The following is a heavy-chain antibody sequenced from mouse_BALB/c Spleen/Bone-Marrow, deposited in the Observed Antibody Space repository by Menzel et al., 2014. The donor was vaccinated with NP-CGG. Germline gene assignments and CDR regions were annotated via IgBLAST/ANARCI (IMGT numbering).Heavy chain of an antibody. CDR1: GYTFSSYW. CDR3: AREDGLWYFDV. Sequence: VQLQQSGAELMKPGASMKISCKATGYTFSSYWIEWVRQRPGHGLERIGEILPGSGSTNYNEKFKGKATFTADTSSNXAYMQLSSLTSEDSAVYYCAREDGLWYFDVWGAGTTVTVSS. D-gene: IGHD1-1*01. J-gene: IGHJ1*01. V-gene: IGHV1-9*01. CDR2: ILPGSGST.